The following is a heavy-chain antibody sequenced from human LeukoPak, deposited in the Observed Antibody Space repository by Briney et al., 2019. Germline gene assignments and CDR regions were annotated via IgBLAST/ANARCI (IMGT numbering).Heavy chain of an antibody. CDR3: ARHPNPIFGVVTSLLEPSFSRWFDP. Sequence: ASVKVSCKASGYTFTSYYMHWVRQAPGQGLEWMGIINPSGGSTSYAQKLQGRVTMTSDTSTSTAYMELRSLRSDDTAVYYCARHPNPIFGVVTSLLEPSFSRWFDPWGQGTLVTVSS. CDR1: GYTFTSYY. CDR2: INPSGGST. D-gene: IGHD3-3*01. V-gene: IGHV1-46*01. J-gene: IGHJ5*02.